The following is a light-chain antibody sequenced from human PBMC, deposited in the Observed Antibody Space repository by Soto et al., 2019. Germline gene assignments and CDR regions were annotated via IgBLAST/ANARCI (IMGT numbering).Light chain of an antibody. CDR2: GAS. J-gene: IGKJ1*01. CDR3: QQWVRWT. CDR1: ESVGSN. V-gene: IGKV3-15*01. Sequence: EIVMTQSPGTLSVSPGERATLSCRASESVGSNVAWFQQRPGQAPSLLIYGASTRAAGVPARFVGSGSETAFTLTISSLQPEDFAIYYCQQWVRWTFGQGTRLEIK.